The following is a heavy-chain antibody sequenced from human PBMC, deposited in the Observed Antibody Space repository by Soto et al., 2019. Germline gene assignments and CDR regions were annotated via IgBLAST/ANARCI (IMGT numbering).Heavy chain of an antibody. CDR2: INSSGSTI. D-gene: IGHD6-13*01. CDR3: ARDSAGIAADLIPNTDY. V-gene: IGHV3-11*04. J-gene: IGHJ4*02. Sequence: GGSLRLSCAASGFTFSDYYMSWIRQAPGKGLEWVSYINSSGSTIYYADSVKGRFTISRDNAKNSLYLQMNSLRAEDTAVYYCARDSAGIAADLIPNTDYWGQGTLVTVSS. CDR1: GFTFSDYY.